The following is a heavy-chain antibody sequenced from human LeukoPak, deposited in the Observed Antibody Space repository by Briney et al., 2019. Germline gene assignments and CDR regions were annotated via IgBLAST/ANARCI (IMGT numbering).Heavy chain of an antibody. CDR3: ARQEYCSGGSCYTWFDP. D-gene: IGHD2-15*01. Sequence: GESLKISCKGSGYSINNYWIGWVRQMPGKGREWMGIIYPADSDIRYSPSFQGQVTISADKSISTAYLQWSSLKASDTAMYYCARQEYCSGGSCYTWFDPWGQGTLVTVSS. V-gene: IGHV5-51*01. CDR2: IYPADSDI. J-gene: IGHJ5*02. CDR1: GYSINNYW.